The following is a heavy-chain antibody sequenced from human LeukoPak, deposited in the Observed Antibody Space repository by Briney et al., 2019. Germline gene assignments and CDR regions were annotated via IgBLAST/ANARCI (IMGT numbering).Heavy chain of an antibody. J-gene: IGHJ4*02. CDR3: AREGAPQLSSYFDH. D-gene: IGHD1-1*01. V-gene: IGHV1-2*02. CDR1: GYXFTAYY. Sequence: ASVKVSCKASGYXFTAYYIHWVRRAPGQGLEWLGWINPNTGGTNFAQRFQGRVTMTRDTSINTAYMELSSLRSDDTAMYYCAREGAPQLSSYFDHWGQGTLVTVSS. CDR2: INPNTGGT.